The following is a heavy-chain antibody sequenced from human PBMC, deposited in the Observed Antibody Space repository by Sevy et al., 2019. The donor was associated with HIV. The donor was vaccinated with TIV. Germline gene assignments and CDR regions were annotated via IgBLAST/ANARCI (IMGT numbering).Heavy chain of an antibody. V-gene: IGHV1-2*06. J-gene: IGHJ4*02. D-gene: IGHD3-3*01. CDR2: INPNSGGT. CDR3: AREGWDKTDFGVVDY. Sequence: ASVKVSCKASGYTFTGYYMHWVRQAPGQGLEWMGRINPNSGGTNYAQKFQGRVTMTRDTSISTAYMELGRLRSDDTAVYYCAREGWDKTDFGVVDYWGQGTLVTVSS. CDR1: GYTFTGYY.